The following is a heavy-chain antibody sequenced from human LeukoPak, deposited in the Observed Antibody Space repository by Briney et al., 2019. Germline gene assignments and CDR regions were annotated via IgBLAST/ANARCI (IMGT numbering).Heavy chain of an antibody. J-gene: IGHJ3*01. D-gene: IGHD2-2*01. V-gene: IGHV4-31*03. CDR2: ICYSRST. CDR1: GGSISSGGHF. Sequence: PSETLSLTCTVSGGSISSGGHFWSWIRQHPGKGLEWIGYICYSRSTYYNPSLKNRGNISVDISKNQFSLNLRSVTAADTAVYYCARDRGYCSSSSCFGGDALDLWGQGTMVTVSP. CDR3: ARDRGYCSSSSCFGGDALDL.